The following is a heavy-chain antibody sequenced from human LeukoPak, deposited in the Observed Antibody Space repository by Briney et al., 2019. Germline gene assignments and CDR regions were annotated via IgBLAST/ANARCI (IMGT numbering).Heavy chain of an antibody. CDR2: IKSKSDGGTT. Sequence: GGSLRLSCAGSGFTFSDAWMSWVRQAPGKGLEWVGRIKSKSDGGTTDYAAPVKGRFAISRDDSKSTLYLQMNSLKTEDTAVYYCTTLDFSNGLFDPWGQGAVVTVSS. CDR3: TTLDFSNGLFDP. J-gene: IGHJ5*02. D-gene: IGHD4-11*01. CDR1: GFTFSDAW. V-gene: IGHV3-15*01.